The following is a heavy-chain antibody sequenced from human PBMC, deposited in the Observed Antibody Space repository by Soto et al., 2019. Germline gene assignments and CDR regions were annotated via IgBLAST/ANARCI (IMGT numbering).Heavy chain of an antibody. D-gene: IGHD3-10*01. CDR3: AARPYYYYGLDV. V-gene: IGHV4-4*07. Sequence: SETLSLTCTVSGDSISRNYWSWIRQPAGQGLEWIGRIYTSGSTTYNPSLKSRVTMSIDTSKNQFSLNLSSVTAADTGLYYCAARPYYYYGLDVWGQGTTVTVSS. CDR1: GDSISRNY. CDR2: IYTSGST. J-gene: IGHJ6*02.